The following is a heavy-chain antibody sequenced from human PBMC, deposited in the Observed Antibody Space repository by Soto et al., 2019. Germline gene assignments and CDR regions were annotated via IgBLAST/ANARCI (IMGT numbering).Heavy chain of an antibody. D-gene: IGHD5-18*01. CDR2: IIGGNGDT. CDR1: GYIFTNYD. Sequence: ASVKVSFKASGYIFTNYDMHWVRQAPGQRLEWMGRIIGGNGDTKYSQKFQDRVTFTRDTSASTAYMDLSSLTSEDTAVYYCASNQKGPYTGMDVWGQGTTVTVSS. J-gene: IGHJ6*02. V-gene: IGHV1-3*01. CDR3: ASNQKGPYTGMDV.